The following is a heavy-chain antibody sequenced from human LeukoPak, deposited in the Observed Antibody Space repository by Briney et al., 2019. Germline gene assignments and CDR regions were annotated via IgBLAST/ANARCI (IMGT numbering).Heavy chain of an antibody. CDR1: GGSISTYY. CDR3: ARLWFGELLYGAFDI. J-gene: IGHJ3*02. D-gene: IGHD3-10*01. V-gene: IGHV4-4*08. CDR2: IYNGGST. Sequence: ASETLSLTCTVSGGSISTYYWSWIRQPPGKGLECIGYIYNGGSTNYNPSLKSRVTISVDTSKNQFSLKLSSVTAADTAVYYCARLWFGELLYGAFDIWGQGTMVTVSS.